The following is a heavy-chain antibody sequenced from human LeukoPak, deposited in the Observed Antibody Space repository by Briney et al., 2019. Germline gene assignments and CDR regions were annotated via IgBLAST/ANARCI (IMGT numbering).Heavy chain of an antibody. CDR1: GLTFSTFG. D-gene: IGHD3-10*01. Sequence: GGSLRLSCAASGLTFSTFGMHWVRQAPGKGLEWVAFIRFDGSNRYYAESLKGRFAISRDNAKNTLYLQMNSLRAEDTAVYYCTRGGVPGAFDYWGQGTLVTVSS. J-gene: IGHJ4*02. CDR3: TRGGVPGAFDY. V-gene: IGHV3-30*02. CDR2: IRFDGSNR.